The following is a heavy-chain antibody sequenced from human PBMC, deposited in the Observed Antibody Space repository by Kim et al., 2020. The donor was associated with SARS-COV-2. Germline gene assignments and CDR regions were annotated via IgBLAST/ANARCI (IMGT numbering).Heavy chain of an antibody. CDR1: GGSISSSSYY. D-gene: IGHD6-19*01. J-gene: IGHJ5*02. V-gene: IGHV4-39*01. CDR3: ARQYAKRHIAVAGTVWFDP. Sequence: SETLSLTCTVSGGSISSSSYYWGWIRQPPGKGLEWIGSIYYSGSTYYNPSLKSRVTISVDTSKNQFSLKLSSVTAADTAVYYCARQYAKRHIAVAGTVWFDPWGQGNLVTVSS. CDR2: IYYSGST.